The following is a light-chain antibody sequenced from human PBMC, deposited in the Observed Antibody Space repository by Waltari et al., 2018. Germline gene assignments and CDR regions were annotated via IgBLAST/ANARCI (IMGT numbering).Light chain of an antibody. CDR3: SSYTSSSTRV. CDR2: EVR. Sequence: HSALTQPASVSGSPGQSITISCTGTSSDACCSNYFSWYQQHPGKPPKLMIYEVRNRPSGGSNGLSGSKSGNTASLTISGLQAEDEADYYCSSYTSSSTRVFGGGTKLTVL. V-gene: IGLV2-14*01. J-gene: IGLJ3*02. CDR1: SSDACCSNY.